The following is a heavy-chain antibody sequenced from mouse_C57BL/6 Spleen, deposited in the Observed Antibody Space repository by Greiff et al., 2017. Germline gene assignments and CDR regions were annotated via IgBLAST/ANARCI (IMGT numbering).Heavy chain of an antibody. J-gene: IGHJ2*01. Sequence: VQLQQSGAELVRPGSSVKLSCKASGYTLTSYWMHWVKQRPIQGLEWIGNIDPSDNETHYNQKFKDKATLTVDKSSSTAYMQLSSLTSEDSAVYYCARGGTTVERFDYWGQGTTLTVSS. D-gene: IGHD1-1*01. CDR1: GYTLTSYW. CDR2: IDPSDNET. CDR3: ARGGTTVERFDY. V-gene: IGHV1-52*01.